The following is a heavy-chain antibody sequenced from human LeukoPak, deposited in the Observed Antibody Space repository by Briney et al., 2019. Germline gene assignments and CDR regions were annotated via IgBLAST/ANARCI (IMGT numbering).Heavy chain of an antibody. CDR2: IYYSGST. D-gene: IGHD5-12*01. CDR3: ASVGYSGYDPFDH. J-gene: IGHJ4*02. Sequence: PSETLSLTCTVSGGSISSSSYYWGWIRQPPGKGLEWIGSIYYSGSTYYNPSLKSRVTISVDTSKNQFSLKLSSVTAADTAVYYCASVGYSGYDPFDHWGQGTLVTVSS. V-gene: IGHV4-39*07. CDR1: GGSISSSSYY.